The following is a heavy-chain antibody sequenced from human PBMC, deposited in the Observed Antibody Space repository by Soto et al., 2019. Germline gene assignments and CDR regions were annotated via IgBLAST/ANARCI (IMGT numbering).Heavy chain of an antibody. CDR1: GFTFSSYG. V-gene: IGHV3-48*02. Sequence: EVQLVNSGGGLVQPGGSLRLSCVASGFTFSSYGMNWVRQAPGKGLEWVSYISSGPVTTNYADSVKGRFTISRDNAKSSLYRQLNSLRDDDTAVYYCARGGAARPDYWGQGTLVIVSS. J-gene: IGHJ4*02. CDR3: ARGGAARPDY. CDR2: ISSGPVTT. D-gene: IGHD2-15*01.